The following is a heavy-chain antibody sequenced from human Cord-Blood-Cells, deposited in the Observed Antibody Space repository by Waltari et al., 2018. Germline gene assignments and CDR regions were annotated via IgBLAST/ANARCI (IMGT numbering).Heavy chain of an antibody. CDR1: GFTFSSYW. D-gene: IGHD6-13*01. V-gene: IGHV3-74*01. Sequence: EVQLVESGGGLVQPGGSLRLSCAASGFTFSSYWRHWVRQAPGKGLVWVSRINSDGSSTSYADSVKGRFTISRDNAKNTLYLQMNSLRAEDTAVYYCARVHLRRGVYYFDYWGQGTLVTVSS. CDR2: INSDGSST. CDR3: ARVHLRRGVYYFDY. J-gene: IGHJ4*02.